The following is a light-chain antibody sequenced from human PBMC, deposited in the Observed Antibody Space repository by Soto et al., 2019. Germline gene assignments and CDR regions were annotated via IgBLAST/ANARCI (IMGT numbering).Light chain of an antibody. Sequence: QSVLTQPASVSGSPGQSITISCTGTSSDVGAYNLVSWYQQHPGRAPKLLIHAVTDRPSGVSSRFSGSKSGDTASLTISGLQAEDEADYYCSSYTSSSTLFGTGTKVTVL. CDR3: SSYTSSSTL. CDR2: AVT. J-gene: IGLJ1*01. CDR1: SSDVGAYNL. V-gene: IGLV2-14*01.